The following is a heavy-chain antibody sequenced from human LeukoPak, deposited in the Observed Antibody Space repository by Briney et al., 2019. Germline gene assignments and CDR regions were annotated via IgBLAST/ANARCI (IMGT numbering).Heavy chain of an antibody. Sequence: GGSLRLSCAASGFTFSSYWMSWVRQAPGKGLEWVANIKQDGSEKYYVDSVKGRFTISRDNAKNSLYLQMNSLRAEDTAVYYCARDAFGSCQRREDYYYGMDVWGQGTTVTVSS. CDR3: ARDAFGSCQRREDYYYGMDV. CDR2: IKQDGSEK. CDR1: GFTFSSYW. V-gene: IGHV3-7*01. J-gene: IGHJ6*02. D-gene: IGHD1-1*01.